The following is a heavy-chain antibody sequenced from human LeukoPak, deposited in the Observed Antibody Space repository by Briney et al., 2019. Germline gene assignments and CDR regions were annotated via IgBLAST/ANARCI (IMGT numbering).Heavy chain of an antibody. D-gene: IGHD2-15*01. CDR1: GGSFSGYY. CDR3: ARGIRIFGY. CDR2: INHSGST. V-gene: IGHV4-34*01. Sequence: SETLSRTCAVYGGSFSGYYWSWIRQPPGKGLEWIGEINHSGSTNYNPSLKSRVTISVDTSKNQFSLKLSSVTAADTAVYYCARGIRIFGYWGQGTLVTVSS. J-gene: IGHJ4*02.